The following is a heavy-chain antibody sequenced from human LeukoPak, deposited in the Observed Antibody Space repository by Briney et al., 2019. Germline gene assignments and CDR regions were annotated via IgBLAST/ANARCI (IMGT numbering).Heavy chain of an antibody. V-gene: IGHV3-30*14. CDR2: ISYAGSNK. J-gene: IGHJ4*02. CDR3: AKGPFTMIVVGLYYFYY. D-gene: IGHD3-22*01. CDR1: GFTFSSYA. Sequence: PGGSLRLSCAASGFTFSSYAMHWGGQAPGKGLEGVAGISYAGSNKYFPASVKGPFPISRDNSNNPLYLQMNSLSAEDTAVYYCAKGPFTMIVVGLYYFYYWRQGTLVTVSS.